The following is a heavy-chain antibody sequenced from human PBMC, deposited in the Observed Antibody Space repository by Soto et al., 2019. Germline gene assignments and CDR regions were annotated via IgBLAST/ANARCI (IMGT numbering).Heavy chain of an antibody. D-gene: IGHD3-10*01. CDR3: AREVVDGSSLWLDP. V-gene: IGHV1-8*01. J-gene: IGHJ5*02. CDR1: GFTVSTND. Sequence: QVQLVQSGAEVKKPGASVKVSCKASGFTVSTNDINWVRQAPGQGLQWMGWMNANVDATDSPQEFKGSVTMTWNASISTAYMELSNLKSDDTAVYYCAREVVDGSSLWLDPWGQGTLVTVSS. CDR2: MNANVDAT.